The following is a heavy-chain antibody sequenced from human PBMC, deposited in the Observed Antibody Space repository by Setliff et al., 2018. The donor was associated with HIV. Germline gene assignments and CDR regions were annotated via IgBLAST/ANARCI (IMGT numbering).Heavy chain of an antibody. CDR2: IPHNGGT. J-gene: IGHJ4*02. V-gene: IGHV4-38-2*01. CDR1: GYSIGSGSF. Sequence: TSETLSLTCAVSGYSIGSGSFWGWIRQPPGKGLEWIATIPHNGGTYYNPDPSLTGRVTISVDTSKNQFSLKLAFVTAADTAVYYCARYSTLTTNFDYWGKGTLVTVSS. CDR3: ARYSTLTTNFDY. D-gene: IGHD4-17*01.